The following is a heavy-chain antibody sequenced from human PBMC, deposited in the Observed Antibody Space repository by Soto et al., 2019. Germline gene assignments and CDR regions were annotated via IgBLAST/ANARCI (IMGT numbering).Heavy chain of an antibody. V-gene: IGHV3-7*01. CDR3: AKDFIAPDY. D-gene: IGHD6-13*01. Sequence: PGGSLRLSCAASGFTFNTYWMNWVRQAPGKGLEWVANIRFDGSEKYYVDSVKGRFSVSRDNSKDSLYLQMNSLRAEDTAVYYCAKDFIAPDYWGQGTLVTVSS. J-gene: IGHJ4*02. CDR1: GFTFNTYW. CDR2: IRFDGSEK.